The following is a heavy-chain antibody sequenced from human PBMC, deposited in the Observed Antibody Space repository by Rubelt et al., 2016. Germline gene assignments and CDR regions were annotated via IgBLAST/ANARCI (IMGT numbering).Heavy chain of an antibody. CDR1: GGTFSSYA. CDR2: IIPIFGTA. D-gene: IGHD3-16*02. V-gene: IGHV1-69*01. Sequence: QVQLVQSGAEVKKPGSSVKVSCKASGGTFSSYAISWVRQAPGQGLEWMGGIIPIFGTANHARTFQRRVTITADESTSAAYMGRRSLRSEDTAVYYCASAVGYQNQGNFQHWGQGTLVTVSS. CDR3: ASAVGYQNQGNFQH. J-gene: IGHJ1*01.